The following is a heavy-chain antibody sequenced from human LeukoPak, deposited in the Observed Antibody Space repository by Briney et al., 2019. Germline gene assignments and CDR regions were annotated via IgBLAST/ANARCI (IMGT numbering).Heavy chain of an antibody. CDR3: AGRSGYYYYMDV. CDR1: GGTFSSYA. J-gene: IGHJ6*03. V-gene: IGHV1-69*05. CDR2: IIPIFGTA. Sequence: SVKVSCKASGGTFSSYAISWVRQAPGQGLEWMGGIIPIFGTANYAQKFQGRVTITTDESTSTAYMELSSLRSEDTAVYYCAGRSGYYYYMDVWGKGTTVTVSS.